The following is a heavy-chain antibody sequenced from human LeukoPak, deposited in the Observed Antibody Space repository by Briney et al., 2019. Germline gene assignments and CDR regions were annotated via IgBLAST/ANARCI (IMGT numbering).Heavy chain of an antibody. Sequence: GGTLRLSCAASGFTFSSYGMSWVRQAPGKGLEWVSAISGSGGSTYYADSVKGRFTISRDNSKNTLYLQMNSLRAEDTAVYYCARALTVGGPSSIAARPLGWWGQGTLVTVSS. CDR2: ISGSGGST. J-gene: IGHJ4*02. D-gene: IGHD6-6*01. CDR3: ARALTVGGPSSIAARPLGW. CDR1: GFTFSSYG. V-gene: IGHV3-23*01.